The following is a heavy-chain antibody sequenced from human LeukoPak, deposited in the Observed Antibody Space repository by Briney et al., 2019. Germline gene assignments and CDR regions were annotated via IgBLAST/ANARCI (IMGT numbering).Heavy chain of an antibody. J-gene: IGHJ6*02. D-gene: IGHD2-21*02. CDR3: ARSGPVVVTAIPGYYYGMDV. CDR2: ISSSSSYI. V-gene: IGHV3-21*01. CDR1: GFTFSSYS. Sequence: PGGSLRLSCAASGFTFSSYSMNWVRQAPGKGLEWVSSISSSSSYIYYADSVKGRFTISRDNAKNSLYLQMNSLRAEDTAVYYCARSGPVVVTAIPGYYYGMDVWGQGTTVTVSS.